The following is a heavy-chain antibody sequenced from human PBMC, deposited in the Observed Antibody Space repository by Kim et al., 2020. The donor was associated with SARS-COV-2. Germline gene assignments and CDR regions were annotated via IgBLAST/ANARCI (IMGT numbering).Heavy chain of an antibody. D-gene: IGHD3-22*01. CDR3: ARDPSSSALYYDSSGYSYFDY. Sequence: ASVKVSCKASGYTFTSYAMNWVRQAPGQGLEWMGWINTNTGNPTYAQGFTGRFVFSLDTSVSTAYLQISSLKAEDTAVYYCARDPSSSALYYDSSGYSYFDYWGQGTLVTVSS. CDR1: GYTFTSYA. J-gene: IGHJ4*02. CDR2: INTNTGNP. V-gene: IGHV7-4-1*02.